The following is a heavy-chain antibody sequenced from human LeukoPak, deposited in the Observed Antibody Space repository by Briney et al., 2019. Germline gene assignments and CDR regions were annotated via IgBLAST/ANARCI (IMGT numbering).Heavy chain of an antibody. V-gene: IGHV3-23*01. Sequence: GGSLRLSCAASGFTFSSYAMSWVRRAPGKGLEWVSAISGSGGSTYYADSVKGRFTISRENAKNSLYLQMNSLRAGDTAVYYCARGVGAFDIWGQGTMVTVSS. J-gene: IGHJ3*02. CDR3: ARGVGAFDI. CDR1: GFTFSSYA. CDR2: ISGSGGST. D-gene: IGHD2-15*01.